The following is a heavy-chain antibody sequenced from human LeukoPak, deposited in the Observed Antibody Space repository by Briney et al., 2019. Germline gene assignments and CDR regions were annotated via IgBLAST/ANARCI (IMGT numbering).Heavy chain of an antibody. V-gene: IGHV1-2*02. D-gene: IGHD1-1*01. J-gene: IGHJ3*01. CDR3: ARNEPAVSVVDAFDV. CDR2: INPDNGKT. Sequence: ASVKVSCKASGYNFSSYYIHWVRQAPGQGLTWMGWINPDNGKTKYAPRFQGRVTMTWDTSINTAYVDLSGLRSDDTAVYYCARNEPAVSVVDAFDVWGQGTVVTVSS. CDR1: GYNFSSYY.